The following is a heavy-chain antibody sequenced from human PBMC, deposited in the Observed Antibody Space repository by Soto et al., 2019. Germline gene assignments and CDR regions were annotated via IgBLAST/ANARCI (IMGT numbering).Heavy chain of an antibody. D-gene: IGHD3-10*01. CDR2: IYYSGST. CDR1: GGSISSGGYY. Sequence: SETLSLTCSVSGGSISSGGYYWSWIRQHPGKGLEWIGYIYYSGSTYYNPSLKSRVTISVDTSKNQFSLKLSSVTAADTAVYYCAGGVRGATIYFDFWGQGTLVTVSS. J-gene: IGHJ4*02. V-gene: IGHV4-31*03. CDR3: AGGVRGATIYFDF.